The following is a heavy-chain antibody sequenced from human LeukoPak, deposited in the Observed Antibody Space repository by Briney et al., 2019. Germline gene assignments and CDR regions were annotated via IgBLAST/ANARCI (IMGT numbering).Heavy chain of an antibody. V-gene: IGHV3-21*01. J-gene: IGHJ6*03. CDR1: GFTFSSYS. CDR3: ARSKPWGYCSGGSCYPTCYYYYYMDV. Sequence: GGSLRLSCAASGFTFSSYSMNWVRQAPGRGLEWVSSISSSSNYIYYVDSVKGRFTISRDNAKNSLFLQMNSLRAEDTAVYFCARSKPWGYCSGGSCYPTCYYYYYMDVWGKGTTVTVSS. D-gene: IGHD2-15*01. CDR2: ISSSSNYI.